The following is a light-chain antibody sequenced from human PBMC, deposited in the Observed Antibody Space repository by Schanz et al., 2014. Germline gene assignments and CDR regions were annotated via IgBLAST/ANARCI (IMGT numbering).Light chain of an antibody. V-gene: IGKV3-20*01. Sequence: EIVMTQSPATLSVSPGERATLSCRASQSVSGTYLAWYQQKPGQAPRLLIYGASIRATGIPDRFSGSGSGTDFTLSISRLEPEDFAAYYCQQYGRSPWTFGQGTKVDIK. CDR2: GAS. J-gene: IGKJ1*01. CDR1: QSVSGTY. CDR3: QQYGRSPWT.